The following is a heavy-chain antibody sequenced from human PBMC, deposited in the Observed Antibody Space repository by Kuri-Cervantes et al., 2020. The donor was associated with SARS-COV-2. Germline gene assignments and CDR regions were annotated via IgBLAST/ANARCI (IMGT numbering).Heavy chain of an antibody. CDR2: FHYSGST. J-gene: IGHJ6*02. D-gene: IGHD3-3*01. Sequence: SETLCLTRTISGRSISSYYWSWIRQPPGKGLEWIGYFHYSGSTNYNPSLKSRVTISVDTSKNQSSLKLSSVTAADTAVYYCARVTYDCWSGLYYGMDVWGQGTTVTVSS. CDR3: ARVTYDCWSGLYYGMDV. CDR1: GRSISSYY. V-gene: IGHV4-59*01.